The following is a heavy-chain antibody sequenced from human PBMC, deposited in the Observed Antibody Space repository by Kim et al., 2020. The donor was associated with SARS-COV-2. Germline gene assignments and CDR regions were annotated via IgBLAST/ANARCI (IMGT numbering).Heavy chain of an antibody. CDR3: ASVGASAQGE. V-gene: IGHV3-53*01. J-gene: IGHJ4*02. CDR2: IFPGGAT. D-gene: IGHD3-16*01. Sequence: GGSLRLSCATSRFAVSTSYLIWIRQAPGKGLEWVSFIFPGGATYYADSVKGRFTLSRDTSENTLFLRMNNLRAEDTALDYCASVGASAQGEWGQGTPVTVSP. CDR1: RFAVSTSY.